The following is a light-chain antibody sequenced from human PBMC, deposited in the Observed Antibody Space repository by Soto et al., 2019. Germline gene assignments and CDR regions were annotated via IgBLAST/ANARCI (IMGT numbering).Light chain of an antibody. CDR3: QAYESSLSGYV. J-gene: IGLJ1*01. CDR2: GNS. Sequence: QSVLTQPPSVSGAPGQRVTISCTGSSSNIGAGYDVHWYQQLPGTAPKLLIYGNSNRPSGVPDRFSGSESGTSASLAITGLQAEDEADYYSQAYESSLSGYVFGTGTKLTVL. V-gene: IGLV1-40*01. CDR1: SSNIGAGYD.